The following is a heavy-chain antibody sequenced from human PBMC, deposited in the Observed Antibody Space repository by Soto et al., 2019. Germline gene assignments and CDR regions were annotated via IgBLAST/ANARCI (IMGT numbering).Heavy chain of an antibody. CDR3: ARRYGSAFDI. Sequence: SETLSLTCAFYGGSFSGYYWSWIRQPPGKGLEWIGEINHSGSTNYNPSLKSRVTISVDTSKNQFSLKLSSVTAADTAVYYCARRYGSAFDIWGQGTMVTVSS. J-gene: IGHJ3*02. CDR2: INHSGST. CDR1: GGSFSGYY. D-gene: IGHD3-10*01. V-gene: IGHV4-34*01.